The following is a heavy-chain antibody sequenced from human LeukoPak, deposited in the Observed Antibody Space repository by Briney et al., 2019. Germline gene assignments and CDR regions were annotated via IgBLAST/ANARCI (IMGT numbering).Heavy chain of an antibody. CDR1: GFTFSTYA. V-gene: IGHV3-23*05. CDR2: IDIYSTKT. D-gene: IGHD3-10*01. J-gene: IGHJ4*02. Sequence: GGSLRPSCATSGFTFSTYAMTWVRQAPGKGLEWVSAIDIYSTKTNYADSVKGRFTISRDNSKNTLYLQMNSLRGEDTAIYYCARDYKADFWGQGTLVTVSS. CDR3: ARDYKADF.